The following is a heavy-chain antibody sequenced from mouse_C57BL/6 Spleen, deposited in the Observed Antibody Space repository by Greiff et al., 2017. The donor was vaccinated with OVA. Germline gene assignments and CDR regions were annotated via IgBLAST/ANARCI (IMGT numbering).Heavy chain of an antibody. Sequence: QVQLQQSGAELVKPGASVKISCKASGYAFSSYWMNWVKQRPGKGLEWIGQIYPGDGDTTYNGKFKGKATLTADKSSSTAYMQLSSLTSEDSAVYFCARYYGSSYDWYFDVWGTGTTVTVSS. CDR3: ARYYGSSYDWYFDV. V-gene: IGHV1-80*01. D-gene: IGHD1-1*01. CDR1: GYAFSSYW. CDR2: IYPGDGDT. J-gene: IGHJ1*03.